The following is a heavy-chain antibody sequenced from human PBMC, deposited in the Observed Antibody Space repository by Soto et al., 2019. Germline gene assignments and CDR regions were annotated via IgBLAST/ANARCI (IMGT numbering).Heavy chain of an antibody. CDR3: ARLPNRYYDSSGYYENYFDY. Sequence: GASVKFCCKVSRYTLTELSLHWLRQAPGKGLEWMGGFDPEDGETIYAQKFQGRVTMTEDTSTDTAYMELSSLRSEDTAVYYCARLPNRYYDSSGYYENYFDYWG. J-gene: IGHJ4*01. CDR1: RYTLTELS. CDR2: FDPEDGET. D-gene: IGHD3-22*01. V-gene: IGHV1-24*01.